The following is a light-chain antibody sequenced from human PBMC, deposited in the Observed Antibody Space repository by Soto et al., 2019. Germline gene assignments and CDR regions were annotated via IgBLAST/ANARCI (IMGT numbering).Light chain of an antibody. Sequence: QSVLTQPASVSGSPGQSITISCTGTSSDVGGFKYVSWHQQHPGKAPKLIIYEVNNRPSGVSNRFSGSKSGNTASLTISGLQAEDEADYYCTSYTSSSTLVFGGGTKVTVL. CDR3: TSYTSSSTLV. J-gene: IGLJ2*01. V-gene: IGLV2-14*01. CDR2: EVN. CDR1: SSDVGGFKY.